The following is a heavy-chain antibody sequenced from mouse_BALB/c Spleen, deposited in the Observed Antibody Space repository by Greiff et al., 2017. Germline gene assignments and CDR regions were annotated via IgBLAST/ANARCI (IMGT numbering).Heavy chain of an antibody. CDR1: GFNIKDTY. CDR2: IDPANGNT. D-gene: IGHD1-2*01. CDR3: ATFTTATRDY. J-gene: IGHJ2*01. V-gene: IGHV14-3*02. Sequence: EVQLQQSGAELVKPGASVKLSCTASGFNIKDTYMHWVKQRPEQGLEWIGRIDPANGNTKYDPKFQGKATITADTSSNTAYLQLSSLTSEDTAVYYCATFTTATRDYWGQGTTLTVSS.